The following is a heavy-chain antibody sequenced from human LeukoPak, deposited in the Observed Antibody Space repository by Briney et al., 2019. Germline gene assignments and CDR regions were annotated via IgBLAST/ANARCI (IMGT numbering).Heavy chain of an antibody. J-gene: IGHJ4*02. V-gene: IGHV3-23*01. CDR1: GFTFSSYA. CDR2: ISGSGGNT. Sequence: GGSLRLSCAASGFTFSSYAMSWVRQAPGKGLEWVSAISGSGGNTYYPDSVTGRFTISRDNSKTTLFPQMNSLRAEDTAVYYCAKYYYDSGSYPPFDYWGQGTLVTVSS. CDR3: AKYYYDSGSYPPFDY. D-gene: IGHD3-10*01.